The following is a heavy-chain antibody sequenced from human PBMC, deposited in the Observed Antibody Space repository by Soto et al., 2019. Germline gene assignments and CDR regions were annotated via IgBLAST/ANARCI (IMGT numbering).Heavy chain of an antibody. J-gene: IGHJ4*02. CDR1: GFTFSSYA. CDR3: AKDSQGIAAAGPFDY. Sequence: PGGSLRLSCAASGFTFSSYAMSWVRQAPGKGLEWVSAISGSGGSTYYADSVKGRFTTSRDNSKNTLYLQMNSLRAEDTAVYYCAKDSQGIAAAGPFDYWGRGTLVTVSS. CDR2: ISGSGGST. V-gene: IGHV3-23*01. D-gene: IGHD6-13*01.